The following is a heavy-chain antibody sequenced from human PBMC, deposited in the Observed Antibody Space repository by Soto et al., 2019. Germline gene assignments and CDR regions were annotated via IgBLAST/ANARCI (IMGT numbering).Heavy chain of an antibody. CDR1: GFTFRSSA. CDR2: LVVGTGNT. V-gene: IGHV1-58*01. D-gene: IGHD2-15*01. CDR3: ATGAYCSGGSCSDYYYYYGMDL. J-gene: IGHJ6*02. Sequence: SVKVSCKTSGFTFRSSAVQWVRQARGQRLEWIGWLVVGTGNTNYAQKFQQRVTISSDRSTNTVSMELSSLTSEDTAVYYCATGAYCSGGSCSDYYYYYGMDLLG.